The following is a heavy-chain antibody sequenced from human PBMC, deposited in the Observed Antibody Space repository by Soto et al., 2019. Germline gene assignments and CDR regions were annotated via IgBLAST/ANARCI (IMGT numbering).Heavy chain of an antibody. CDR3: ARDDYGEPFFDY. V-gene: IGHV1-18*01. CDR1: GYIFTNHG. CDR2: ISATNGNT. D-gene: IGHD4-17*01. J-gene: IGHJ4*02. Sequence: QVHLVQSGAEVKKPGASVKVSCKASGYIFTNHGISWVREDPGQGLEWMGWISATNGNTNFAQNFQGRVSMTTDTATSTDYMELRSLTSDDTATYYCARDDYGEPFFDYWCQGTLVTVSS.